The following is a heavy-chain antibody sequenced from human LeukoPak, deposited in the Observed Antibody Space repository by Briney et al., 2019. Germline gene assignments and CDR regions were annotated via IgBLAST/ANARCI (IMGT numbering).Heavy chain of an antibody. V-gene: IGHV3-23*01. J-gene: IGHJ4*02. CDR1: GFTFSNYA. CDR3: AKGSDYYGSVTSKKTD. CDR2: ISGGSGNI. D-gene: IGHD3-10*01. Sequence: GGSLRLSCSVSGFTFSNYAMHWVRQAPGKGLEWVSLISGGSGNIYYVDSVKGRFTISRDNSKNTLYVQMTSLRAEDTAIYYCAKGSDYYGSVTSKKTDWGQGTLVTVSS.